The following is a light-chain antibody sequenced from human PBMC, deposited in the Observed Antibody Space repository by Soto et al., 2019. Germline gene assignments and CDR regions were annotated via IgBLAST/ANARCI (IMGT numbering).Light chain of an antibody. Sequence: QPVLTQPASVSGSPGQSITISCTGTSSDVGGYNYVSWYQQHPVKAPKLMIYDVTNRPSGVSDRFSGSKSGNTASLTISGLPAEGEADYYCSSYTSSSTPYVFGTGTKLTVL. CDR2: DVT. CDR1: SSDVGGYNY. CDR3: SSYTSSSTPYV. J-gene: IGLJ1*01. V-gene: IGLV2-14*01.